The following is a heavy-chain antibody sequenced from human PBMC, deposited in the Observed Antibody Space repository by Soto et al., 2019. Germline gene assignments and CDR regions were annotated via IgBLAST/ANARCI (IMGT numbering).Heavy chain of an antibody. D-gene: IGHD3-22*01. CDR1: GGSISSYY. CDR3: ARMNYYDTSGYPFDY. Sequence: SETLSLTCTVSGGSISSYYWSWIRQPPGKGLEWIGYIYYSGSTNYNPSLKSRVTISVDASKNQFSLKLSSVTAADTAVYYCARMNYYDTSGYPFDYWGQGMTVTVSS. J-gene: IGHJ4*02. V-gene: IGHV4-59*01. CDR2: IYYSGST.